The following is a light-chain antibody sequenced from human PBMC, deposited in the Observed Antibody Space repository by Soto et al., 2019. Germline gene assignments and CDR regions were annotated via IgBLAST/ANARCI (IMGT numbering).Light chain of an antibody. CDR1: SSDVGGYNY. Sequence: QSALTQPASVSGSPGQSITISCTGTSSDVGGYNYDSWYQQHPGKAPKLMIYDVSNRPSGVSNRFSGPKSGNTASLTISGLQAEDEADYYCSSYTSSSTLVFGGGTKLTVL. J-gene: IGLJ2*01. CDR3: SSYTSSSTLV. V-gene: IGLV2-14*01. CDR2: DVS.